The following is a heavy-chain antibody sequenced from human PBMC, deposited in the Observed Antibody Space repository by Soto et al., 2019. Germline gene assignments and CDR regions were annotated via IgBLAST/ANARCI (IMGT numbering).Heavy chain of an antibody. Sequence: PGESLKISCKSSGYSFTDYWIGWVRQMPGKGLEWMGIIYPGDSDARFSPSFQGQVTISVDTSINTAFLRWNNLTASDTAMYYCARQADYNILTGYFYYFDYWGQGSLVTAPQ. CDR2: IYPGDSDA. CDR3: ARQADYNILTGYFYYFDY. V-gene: IGHV5-51*01. J-gene: IGHJ4*02. CDR1: GYSFTDYW. D-gene: IGHD3-9*01.